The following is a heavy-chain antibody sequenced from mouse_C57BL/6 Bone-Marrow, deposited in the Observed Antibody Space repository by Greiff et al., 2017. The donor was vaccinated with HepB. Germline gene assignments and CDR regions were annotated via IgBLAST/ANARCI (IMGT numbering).Heavy chain of an antibody. CDR2: IRSKSNNYAT. V-gene: IGHV10-1*01. D-gene: IGHD2-4*01. CDR3: VTDYDYDTAWFAY. J-gene: IGHJ3*01. CDR1: GFSFNTYA. Sequence: EVKLVESGGGLVQPKGSLKLSCAASGFSFNTYAMNWVRQAPGKGLEWVARIRSKSNNYATYYADSVKDRLTISRDDSESMLYLQMNNLKTEDTAMYDCVTDYDYDTAWFAYWGQGTLVTVSA.